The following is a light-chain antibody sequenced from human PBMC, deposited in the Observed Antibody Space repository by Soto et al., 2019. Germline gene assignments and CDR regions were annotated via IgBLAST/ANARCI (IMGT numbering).Light chain of an antibody. V-gene: IGLV2-11*01. Sequence: QSVLTQPRSVSGSPGQSGSISWPVTNSDVGAYDFVSWYQQHPGKAAKLMIYDVTKRPSGVPARFSGSKSGNTASLTISGLQAEDEADYYCCSYTGRYSGVYGGGTKVTVL. CDR1: NSDVGAYDF. J-gene: IGLJ3*02. CDR3: CSYTGRYSGV. CDR2: DVT.